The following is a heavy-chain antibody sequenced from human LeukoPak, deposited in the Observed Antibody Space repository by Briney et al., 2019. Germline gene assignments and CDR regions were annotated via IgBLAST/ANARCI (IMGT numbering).Heavy chain of an antibody. V-gene: IGHV4-30-4*08. J-gene: IGHJ3*02. Sequence: SETLSLTCTVSGGSISSGDYYWSWIRQPPGKGLEWIVYIYYSGSTYYNPSLKSRVTISVDTTKNQFSLKLSSVTAADTAVYYCARDNGVGANADAFDIWGQGTMVTVSS. D-gene: IGHD1-26*01. CDR3: ARDNGVGANADAFDI. CDR2: IYYSGST. CDR1: GGSISSGDYY.